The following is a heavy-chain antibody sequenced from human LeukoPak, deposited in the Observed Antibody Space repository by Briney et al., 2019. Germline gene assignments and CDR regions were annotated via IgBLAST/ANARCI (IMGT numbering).Heavy chain of an antibody. CDR3: AKDLMDYYDSSGYYGPLFDY. V-gene: IGHV3-23*01. Sequence: GGPLRLSCAASGFTFSSYAMSWVRQAPGKGLEWVSAISGSGGSTYYADSVKGRFTISRDNSKNTLYLQMNSLRAEDTAVYYCAKDLMDYYDSSGYYGPLFDYWGQGTLVTVSS. CDR1: GFTFSSYA. D-gene: IGHD3-22*01. J-gene: IGHJ4*02. CDR2: ISGSGGST.